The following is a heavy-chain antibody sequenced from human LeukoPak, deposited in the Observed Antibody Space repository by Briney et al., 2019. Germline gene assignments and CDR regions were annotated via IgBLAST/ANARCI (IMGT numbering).Heavy chain of an antibody. D-gene: IGHD3-3*01. V-gene: IGHV4-61*02. CDR2: IYTSGNT. Sequence: PSQTLSLTCTVSGGSISSGSYYWSWIRQPAGKGLEWIGRIYTSGNTNYNPSLKSRVTISVDTSKNQFSLKLSSVTAADTAVYYCARGYDFWSGDYRFYFDYWGQGTLVTVSS. CDR1: GGSISSGSYY. CDR3: ARGYDFWSGDYRFYFDY. J-gene: IGHJ4*02.